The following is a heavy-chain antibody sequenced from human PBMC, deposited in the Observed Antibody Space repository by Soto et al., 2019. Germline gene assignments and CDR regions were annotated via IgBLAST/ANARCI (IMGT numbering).Heavy chain of an antibody. V-gene: IGHV4-31*03. J-gene: IGHJ3*02. CDR3: ASPSYDHTVYI. CDR1: GGSIRSGGYF. CDR2: IYYSAST. D-gene: IGHD3-3*01. Sequence: QLQLQESGPGLVKPSQTLSLTCTVSGGSIRSGGYFWSWIRQHPGRGLEWIGYIYYSASTYYNPFLKSRVTISVDASKHQCSLKLTSVTAGDTAVYYCASPSYDHTVYIWGQGTLVTVSS.